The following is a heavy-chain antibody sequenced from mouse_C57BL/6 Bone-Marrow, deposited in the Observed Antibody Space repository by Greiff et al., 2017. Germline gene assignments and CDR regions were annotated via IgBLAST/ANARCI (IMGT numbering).Heavy chain of an antibody. CDR1: GFTFSDYY. V-gene: IGHV5-12*01. CDR2: ISNGGGST. CDR3: ARHGYGSSFAY. Sequence: DVKLVESGGGLVQPGGSLKLSCAASGFTFSDYYMYWVRQTPEKRLEWVAYISNGGGSTYYPDTVKGRFTISSDNAKNTLYLQMSRLKSEDTAMYYCARHGYGSSFAYWGQGTLVTVSA. D-gene: IGHD1-1*01. J-gene: IGHJ3*01.